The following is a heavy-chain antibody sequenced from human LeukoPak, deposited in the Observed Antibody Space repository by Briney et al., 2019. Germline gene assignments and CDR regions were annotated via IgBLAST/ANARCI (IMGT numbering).Heavy chain of an antibody. CDR3: ARNRYFDWLLSSWFDP. D-gene: IGHD3-9*01. CDR1: GFTFSSYA. Sequence: GGSLRLSCAASGFTFSSYAMHWGRQAPGKGLEWVAVISYDGSNKYYADSVKGRFTISRDNSKNTLYLQMNSLRAEDTAVYYCARNRYFDWLLSSWFDPWGQGTLVTVSS. CDR2: ISYDGSNK. J-gene: IGHJ5*02. V-gene: IGHV3-30*04.